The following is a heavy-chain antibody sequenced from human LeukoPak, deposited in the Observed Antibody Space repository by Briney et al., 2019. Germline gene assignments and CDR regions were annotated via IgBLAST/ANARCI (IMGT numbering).Heavy chain of an antibody. CDR2: TYYRSKWYN. D-gene: IGHD2-8*01. CDR3: TRLGYCSPGVCYFDY. J-gene: IGHJ4*02. CDR1: GDSVSSNSAA. Sequence: SQTLSLTCAISGDSVSSNSAAWNWIRQSPSRGLEWLGRTYYRSKWYNDYAVSVKSRITINPDTSKNQFSLQLNSVTPEDTAMYYCTRLGYCSPGVCYFDYWGQGTPVTVSS. V-gene: IGHV6-1*01.